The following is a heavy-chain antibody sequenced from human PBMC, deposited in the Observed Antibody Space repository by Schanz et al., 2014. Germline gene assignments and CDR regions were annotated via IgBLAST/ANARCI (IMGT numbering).Heavy chain of an antibody. CDR3: ARDLVRGDGSTKTSFGDAFDI. CDR1: GFNFSDYF. D-gene: IGHD3-10*01. Sequence: QVQLVESGGDLVKPGGSLRLACTASGFNFSDYFISWIRQAPGKGLDWISYISVRGDIIYSADSVKGRFTISRDNAKKSLYLQMNSLRAEDTAVYYCARDLVRGDGSTKTSFGDAFDIWGQGTMVTVSS. V-gene: IGHV3-11*01. J-gene: IGHJ3*02. CDR2: ISVRGDII.